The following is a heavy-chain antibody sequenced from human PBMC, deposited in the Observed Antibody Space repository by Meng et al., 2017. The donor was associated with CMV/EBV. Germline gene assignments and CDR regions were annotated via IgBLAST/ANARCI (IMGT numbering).Heavy chain of an antibody. D-gene: IGHD5-24*01. Sequence: QGQLVPSSAEVKKPWSSVKVSCKTSGGTFSTFAISWVRQASGEGLEWMGGIIPIFGTANYAQKFQGRVTITADESTSTAYMELSSLRSEDTAVYYCARMPRDGYNYIDYWGQGTLVTVSS. CDR2: IIPIFGTA. J-gene: IGHJ4*02. CDR3: ARMPRDGYNYIDY. CDR1: GGTFSTFA. V-gene: IGHV1-69*12.